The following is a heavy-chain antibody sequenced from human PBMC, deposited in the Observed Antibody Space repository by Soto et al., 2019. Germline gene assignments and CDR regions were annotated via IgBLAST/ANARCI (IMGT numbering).Heavy chain of an antibody. CDR1: GFTFSSYA. CDR2: ISGSGGST. Sequence: GGSLRLSCAASGFTFSSYAMSWVRQAPRKGLEWVSAISGSGGSTYYADSVKGRFTISRDNSKNTLYLQMNSLRAEDTAVYYCAKGLTHYYYYGMDVWGQGTTVTVSS. V-gene: IGHV3-23*01. J-gene: IGHJ6*02. CDR3: AKGLTHYYYYGMDV. D-gene: IGHD7-27*01.